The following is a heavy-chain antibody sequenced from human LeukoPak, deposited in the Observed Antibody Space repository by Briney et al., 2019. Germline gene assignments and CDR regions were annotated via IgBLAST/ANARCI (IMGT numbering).Heavy chain of an antibody. J-gene: IGHJ6*02. Sequence: SETLSLTCAVYGGSFSGYYWSWIRQPPGKGLEWIGEIYHSGSTNYNPSLKSRVTISVDTSKNQFSLKLTSVTVADTAVYYCARDDSGSLDVWGRGTTVNVSS. CDR2: IYHSGST. V-gene: IGHV4-34*01. CDR3: ARDDSGSLDV. CDR1: GGSFSGYY. D-gene: IGHD3-10*01.